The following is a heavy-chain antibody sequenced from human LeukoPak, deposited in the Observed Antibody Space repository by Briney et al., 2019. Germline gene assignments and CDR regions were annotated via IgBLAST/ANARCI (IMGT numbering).Heavy chain of an antibody. Sequence: GGSLRLSCAASGSTFSSYEMNWVRQAPGKGLEWVSYISSSGSTIYYADSVKGRFTISRDNAKNSLYLQMNSLRADDTAVYYCARSVGYCSGGSCYRYYYYYYMDVWGKGTTVTVSS. J-gene: IGHJ6*03. CDR3: ARSVGYCSGGSCYRYYYYYYMDV. CDR1: GSTFSSYE. D-gene: IGHD2-15*01. V-gene: IGHV3-48*03. CDR2: ISSSGSTI.